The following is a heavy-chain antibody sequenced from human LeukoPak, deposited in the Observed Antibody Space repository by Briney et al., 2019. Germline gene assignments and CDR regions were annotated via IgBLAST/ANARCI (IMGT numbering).Heavy chain of an antibody. CDR3: VQSVHHCIGY. J-gene: IGHJ4*02. D-gene: IGHD2-21*01. CDR2: MKEDGSED. Sequence: PTGGSLRLSCAASGFSFSTFWMSWVRQAPGKGLEGVATMKEDGSEDNYGGFAKGRFTISRDNAKNSLFLQMNSLRAEDTAVYYCVQSVHHCIGYWGRGTLVTVSS. CDR1: GFSFSTFW. V-gene: IGHV3-7*01.